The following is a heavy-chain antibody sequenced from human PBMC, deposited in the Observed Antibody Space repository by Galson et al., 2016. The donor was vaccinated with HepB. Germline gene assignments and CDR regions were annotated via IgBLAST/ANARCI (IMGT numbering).Heavy chain of an antibody. CDR1: GDSISNVGRH. CDR2: IHSSGTS. CDR3: VRLGPAAAVANRRGSVY. Sequence: LSLTCTVSGDSISNVGRHWGWFRQSPEMGLEYIGSIHSSGTSYYNPSLTSRVTVSADMSRNQFFLSLTSVTAADTAIYYCVRLGPAAAVANRRGSVYWSQGTRVTVSS. J-gene: IGHJ4*02. V-gene: IGHV4-39*01. D-gene: IGHD6-13*01.